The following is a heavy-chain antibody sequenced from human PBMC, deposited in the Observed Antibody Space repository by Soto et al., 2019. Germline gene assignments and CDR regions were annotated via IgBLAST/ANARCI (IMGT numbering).Heavy chain of an antibody. V-gene: IGHV1-69*01. CDR1: GGTPSISA. CDR3: AGVSYVDVWTRYYPTDH. Sequence: QVQLVQSGAEVKKPGSSVKVSCNASGGTPSISAISWVRQAPGQGREWMGGIVISGTPNYGQKFQGRVTITADESTSTAYMELSSLRFEDTAVYYCAGVSYVDVWTRYYPTDHWGQGTLVSVSS. CDR2: IVISGTP. J-gene: IGHJ4*02. D-gene: IGHD3-3*01.